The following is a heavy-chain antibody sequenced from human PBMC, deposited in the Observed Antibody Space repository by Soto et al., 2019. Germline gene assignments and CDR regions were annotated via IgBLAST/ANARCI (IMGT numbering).Heavy chain of an antibody. Sequence: QVQLQESGPGLVKPSQTLSLTCTLSGDSISSGGYYWRWIRQVPGKGLEWIGHIFYVDGTYYNPSIESRVPVSMDTSKNQFSLSLTSVTAADTAVYYCSLWDERSPPQYYIDVRGTGTTVTVSS. CDR2: IFYVDGT. CDR1: GDSISSGGYY. D-gene: IGHD3-16*01. J-gene: IGHJ6*03. CDR3: SLWDERSPPQYYIDV. V-gene: IGHV4-31*03.